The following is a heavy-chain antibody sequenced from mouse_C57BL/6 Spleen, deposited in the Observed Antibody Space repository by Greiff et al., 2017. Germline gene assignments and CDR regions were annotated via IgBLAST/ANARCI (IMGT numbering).Heavy chain of an antibody. CDR3: ARGGYYGSDWYFDV. CDR1: GYTFTDYY. CDR2: IYPGSGNT. J-gene: IGHJ1*03. V-gene: IGHV1-76*01. Sequence: VQVVESGAELVRPGASVKLSCKASGYTFTDYYINWVKQRPGQGLEWIARIYPGSGNTYYNEKFKGKATLTAEKSSSTAYMQLSSLTSEDSAVYFCARGGYYGSDWYFDVWGTGTTVTVSS. D-gene: IGHD1-1*01.